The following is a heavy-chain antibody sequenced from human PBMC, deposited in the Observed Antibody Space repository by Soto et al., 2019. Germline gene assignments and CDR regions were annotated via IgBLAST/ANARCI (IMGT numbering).Heavy chain of an antibody. Sequence: QVQLVESGGGVVQPGRSLRLSCAASGFTFSSYAMHWVRQAPGKGLEWVAVISYDGSNKYYADSVKGRFTISRDNSKNTLYLQMNSLRAEDTAVYYCARDYGEYSPNFDYWGQGTLVTVSS. J-gene: IGHJ4*02. CDR3: ARDYGEYSPNFDY. CDR1: GFTFSSYA. V-gene: IGHV3-30-3*01. D-gene: IGHD4-17*01. CDR2: ISYDGSNK.